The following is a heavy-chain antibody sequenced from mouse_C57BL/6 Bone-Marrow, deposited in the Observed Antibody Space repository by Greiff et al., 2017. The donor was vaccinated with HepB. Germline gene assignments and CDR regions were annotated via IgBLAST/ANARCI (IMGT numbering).Heavy chain of an antibody. CDR3: AKWDGYYVYFFYAMDY. J-gene: IGHJ4*01. CDR1: GFSLTSYG. CDR2: IWGDGST. Sequence: VKLMESGPGLVAPSQSLSITCTVSGFSLTSYGVSWVRQPPGKGLEWLGVIWGDGSTNYHSAVISRLSISKDNYKSQVFLKLNSLQTDDTATYYCAKWDGYYVYFFYAMDYLGQGTSVTVSS. V-gene: IGHV2-3*01. D-gene: IGHD2-3*01.